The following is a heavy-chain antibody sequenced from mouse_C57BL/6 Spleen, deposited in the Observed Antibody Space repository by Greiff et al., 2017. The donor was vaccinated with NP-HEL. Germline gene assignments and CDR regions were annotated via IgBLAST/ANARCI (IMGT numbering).Heavy chain of an antibody. CDR1: GYSITSGYY. J-gene: IGHJ4*01. V-gene: IGHV3-6*01. Sequence: EVKLEESGPGLVKPSQSLSLTCSVTGYSITSGYYWNWIRQFPGNKLEWMGYISYDGSNNYNPSLKNRISITRDTSKNQFFLKLNSVTTADTATYYCARGGYPYYYAMDYWGQGTSVTVSS. CDR2: ISYDGSN. CDR3: ARGGYPYYYAMDY. D-gene: IGHD2-2*01.